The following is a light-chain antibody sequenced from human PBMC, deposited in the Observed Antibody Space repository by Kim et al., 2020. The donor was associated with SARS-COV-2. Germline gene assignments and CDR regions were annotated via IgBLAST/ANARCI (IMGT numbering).Light chain of an antibody. CDR2: GAS. CDR3: QQCSSWPLT. V-gene: IGKV3D-15*01. CDR1: QNIHSI. J-gene: IGKJ4*01. Sequence: EIVMTQSPATLSLSPGERATLSCRASQNIHSILAWYQQKPGQAPRLLMYGASTRATGVAARFSGSGSGTDFTLTVSSLQSEDSAVYYCQQCSSWPLTFGGGTKVEIK.